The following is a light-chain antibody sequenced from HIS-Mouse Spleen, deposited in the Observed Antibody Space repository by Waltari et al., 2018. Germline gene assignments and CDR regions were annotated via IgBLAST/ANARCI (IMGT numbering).Light chain of an antibody. CDR2: AAS. Sequence: EIQMTQSPSSLSASVGDRVTITCRASQSISSYLNWYQQKPGKAPKLLIYAASSLQSGVPSRFSGSGSGTDFTLTISSLQPEDFATYYCQQSYSTPFTFDPGTKVDIK. V-gene: IGKV1-39*01. CDR1: QSISSY. CDR3: QQSYSTPFT. J-gene: IGKJ3*01.